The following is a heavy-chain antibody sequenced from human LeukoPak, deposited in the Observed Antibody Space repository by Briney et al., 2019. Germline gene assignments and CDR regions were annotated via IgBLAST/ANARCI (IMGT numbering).Heavy chain of an antibody. D-gene: IGHD6-13*01. CDR1: GFTFSSYR. V-gene: IGHV3-7*04. CDR2: IKQDGSEK. CDR3: ARGTIAAAGYYYFDY. Sequence: GGSLRLSCAASGFTFSSYRMSWVRQAPGKGLEWVANIKQDGSEKYYVDSVKGRFTISRDNAKNSLYLQMNSLRAENTAVYYCARGTIAAAGYYYFDYWGQGTQVTVSS. J-gene: IGHJ4*02.